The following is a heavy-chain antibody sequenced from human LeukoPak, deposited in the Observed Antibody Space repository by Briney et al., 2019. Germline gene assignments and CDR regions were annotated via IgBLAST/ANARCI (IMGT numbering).Heavy chain of an antibody. CDR1: GFTFSSYG. D-gene: IGHD5-12*01. V-gene: IGHV3-30*03. Sequence: GGSLRLSCAASGFTFSSYGMHWVRQAPGEGLEWVAVISYDGSNKYYADSVKGRFTISRDNSKNTLYLQMNSLRAEDTAVYYCAREWLRSRNIFDPWGQGTLVTVSS. J-gene: IGHJ5*02. CDR3: AREWLRSRNIFDP. CDR2: ISYDGSNK.